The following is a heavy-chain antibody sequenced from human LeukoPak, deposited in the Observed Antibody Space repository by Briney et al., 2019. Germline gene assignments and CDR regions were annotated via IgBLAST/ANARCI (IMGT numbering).Heavy chain of an antibody. CDR1: GYTFISYG. V-gene: IGHV1-18*01. D-gene: IGHD2/OR15-2a*01. J-gene: IGHJ4*02. CDR2: ISAYNGNT. Sequence: GASVKDSCTASGYTFISYGVTWVRQAPGQGLEWMGWISAYNGNTNYAQNLQGRVTMTTDTSTSTAYMVLRSLRSDDTAVYYCARGTFTDFDYWGPGTLVTVSS. CDR3: ARGTFTDFDY.